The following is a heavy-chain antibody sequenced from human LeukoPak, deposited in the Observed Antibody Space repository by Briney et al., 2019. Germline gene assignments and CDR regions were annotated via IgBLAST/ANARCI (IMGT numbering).Heavy chain of an antibody. CDR1: GFTFTDYA. CDR2: IRGSGGAT. J-gene: IGHJ4*02. D-gene: IGHD2-2*01. CDR3: AKPMPGLSYFDS. V-gene: IGHV3-23*01. Sequence: GGSLRLSCAASGFTFTDYAMSWVRQAPGKGLEWVSAIRGSGGATYYADSVKGRFTVSRDSSKNTLYLQMNSLRAEDAAVYHCAKPMPGLSYFDSWGQGILVTVSS.